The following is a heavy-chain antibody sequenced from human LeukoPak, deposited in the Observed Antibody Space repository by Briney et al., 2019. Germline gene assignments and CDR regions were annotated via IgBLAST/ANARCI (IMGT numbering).Heavy chain of an antibody. Sequence: SVKVSCTASGGTFSSYAISWVRQAPGQGLEWMGGIIPIFGTANYAQKFQGRVTITADESTSTAYMELSSLRSEDTAVYYCARPDEDRGYSYGYNYWGQGTLVTVSS. J-gene: IGHJ4*02. V-gene: IGHV1-69*13. D-gene: IGHD5-18*01. CDR2: IIPIFGTA. CDR3: ARPDEDRGYSYGYNY. CDR1: GGTFSSYA.